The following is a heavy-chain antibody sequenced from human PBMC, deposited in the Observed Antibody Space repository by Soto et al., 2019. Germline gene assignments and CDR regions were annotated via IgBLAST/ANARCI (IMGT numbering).Heavy chain of an antibody. CDR2: IIPIFGTA. D-gene: IGHD1-1*01. Sequence: SVKVSCKASGGTFSSYAISWVRQAPGQGLEWMGGIIPIFGTANYAQKFQGRVTITADKSTSTAYMELSSLRSEDTAVYYCANTNDSPSAFDIWGQGTMVTVSS. J-gene: IGHJ3*02. V-gene: IGHV1-69*06. CDR1: GGTFSSYA. CDR3: ANTNDSPSAFDI.